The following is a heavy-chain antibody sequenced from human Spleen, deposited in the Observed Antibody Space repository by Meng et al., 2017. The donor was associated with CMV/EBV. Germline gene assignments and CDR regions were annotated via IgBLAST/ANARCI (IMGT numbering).Heavy chain of an antibody. CDR2: FTAVFGST. CDR1: GATSNTYP. D-gene: IGHD6-13*01. J-gene: IGHJ4*02. Sequence: SGATSNTYPIDWVRQAPGQGLQWMGRFTAVFGSTNYAQNFQGRLTITTDESTSTTYMELRSLRFEDTAVYYCATVSGYSSRWYPFDSWGQGTLVTVSS. V-gene: IGHV1-69*05. CDR3: ATVSGYSSRWYPFDS.